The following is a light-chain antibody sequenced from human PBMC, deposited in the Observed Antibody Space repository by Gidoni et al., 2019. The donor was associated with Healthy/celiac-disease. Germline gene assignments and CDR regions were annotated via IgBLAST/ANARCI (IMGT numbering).Light chain of an antibody. Sequence: DVVLTQSALSLSVRLGQPAAISCRSSQGLLYRGESTFLDWYRQRPGQSPRRLIFRVSMRDSGVPDRFSASGSGTDFTLKISRVEAEDVGVYYCLRRAHWPWTFGQGTKVEIK. CDR2: RVS. J-gene: IGKJ1*01. CDR3: LRRAHWPWT. CDR1: QGLLYRGESTF. V-gene: IGKV2-30*01.